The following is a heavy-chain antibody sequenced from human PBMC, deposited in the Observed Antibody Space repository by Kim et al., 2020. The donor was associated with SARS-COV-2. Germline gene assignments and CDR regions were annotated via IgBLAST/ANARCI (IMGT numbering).Heavy chain of an antibody. J-gene: IGHJ4*02. CDR1: GYTFTSYY. D-gene: IGHD5-12*01. Sequence: ASVKVSCKASGYTFTSYYMHWVRQAPGQGLEWMGIINPSGGSTSYAQKFQGRVTMTRDTSTSTVYMELSSLRSEDTAVYYCALPRVPQHGYSGYVPLRRYPPRFDYWGQGTLVTVSS. CDR2: INPSGGST. CDR3: ALPRVPQHGYSGYVPLRRYPPRFDY. V-gene: IGHV1-46*01.